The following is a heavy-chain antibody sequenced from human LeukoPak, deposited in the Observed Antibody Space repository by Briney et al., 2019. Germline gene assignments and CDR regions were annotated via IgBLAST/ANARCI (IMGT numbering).Heavy chain of an antibody. J-gene: IGHJ4*02. V-gene: IGHV4-59*01. D-gene: IGHD6-13*01. CDR2: IYYSGST. CDR1: GGSISSYY. Sequence: PSETLSLTCTVSGGSISSYYWSWIRQPPGKGLEWIGYIYYSGSTNYNPSLKSRVTISVDTSKNQFSLKLSSVTAADTAVYYCAGELEGYSSSWYLFDYWGQGTLVTVSS. CDR3: AGELEGYSSSWYLFDY.